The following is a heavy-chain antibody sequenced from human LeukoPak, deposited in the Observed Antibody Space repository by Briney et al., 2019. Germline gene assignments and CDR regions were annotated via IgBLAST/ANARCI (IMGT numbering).Heavy chain of an antibody. CDR3: ARSIVGAPRGYFDY. D-gene: IGHD1-26*01. Sequence: SETLSLTCTVSGYSISSGYYWGWIRQPPGKGLEWIGEINHSGSTNYNPSLKSRVTISVDTSKNQFSLKLSSVTAADTAVYYCARSIVGAPRGYFDYWGQGTLVTASS. V-gene: IGHV4-38-2*02. CDR2: INHSGST. CDR1: GYSISSGYY. J-gene: IGHJ4*02.